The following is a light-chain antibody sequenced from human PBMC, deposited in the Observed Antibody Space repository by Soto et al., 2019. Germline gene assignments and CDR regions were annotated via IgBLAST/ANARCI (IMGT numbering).Light chain of an antibody. CDR3: SSYTSSSTFV. J-gene: IGLJ1*01. V-gene: IGLV2-14*01. CDR1: SSDVGGHDS. Sequence: QSVLTQPASVSGSPGQSITISCTGTSSDVGGHDSVSWYQQHPGRAPKLMIYGVSNRPSGVYNRFSGSKSGNTASLTVSGLQAEDEADYYCSSYTSSSTFVFGTGTQLTVL. CDR2: GVS.